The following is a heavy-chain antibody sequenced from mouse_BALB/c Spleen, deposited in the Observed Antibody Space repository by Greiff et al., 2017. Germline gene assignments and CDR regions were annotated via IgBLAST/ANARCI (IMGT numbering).Heavy chain of an antibody. Sequence: VKLVESGPGLVQPSQSLSITCTVSGFSLTSYGVHWVRQSPGKGLEWLGVIWSGGSTDYNAAFISRLSISKDNSKSQVFFKMNSLQANDTAIYYCARKNYRGDYFDYWGQGTTLTVSS. V-gene: IGHV2-2*02. J-gene: IGHJ2*01. D-gene: IGHD2-12*01. CDR2: IWSGGST. CDR3: ARKNYRGDYFDY. CDR1: GFSLTSYG.